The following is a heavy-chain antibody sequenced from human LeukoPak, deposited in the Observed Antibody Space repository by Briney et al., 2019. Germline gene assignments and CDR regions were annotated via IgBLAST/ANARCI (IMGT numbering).Heavy chain of an antibody. CDR1: GYTFTSYY. Sequence: ASVKVSCKASGYTFTSYYMHWVRQAPGQGLEWMGIINSSGGSTSYAQKFQGRVTMTRDMSTSTVYMELSSLRSEDTAVYYCARLNSSGHFDYWGQGTLVTVSS. CDR2: INSSGGST. CDR3: ARLNSSGHFDY. D-gene: IGHD6-19*01. J-gene: IGHJ4*02. V-gene: IGHV1-46*01.